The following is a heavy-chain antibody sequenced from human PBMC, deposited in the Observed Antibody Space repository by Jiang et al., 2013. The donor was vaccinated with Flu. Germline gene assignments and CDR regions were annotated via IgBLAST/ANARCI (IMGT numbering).Heavy chain of an antibody. D-gene: IGHD3-10*01. Sequence: LLKPSETLSLTCAVYGGSFSGYYWSWIRQPPGKGLEWIGEINHSGSTNYNPSLKSRVTISVDTSKNQFSLKLSSVTAADTAVYYCARGPKIRTRITMVRGVERRWFDPWGQGTLVTVSS. CDR1: GGSFSGYY. CDR3: ARGPKIRTRITMVRGVERRWFDP. V-gene: IGHV4-34*01. CDR2: INHSGST. J-gene: IGHJ5*02.